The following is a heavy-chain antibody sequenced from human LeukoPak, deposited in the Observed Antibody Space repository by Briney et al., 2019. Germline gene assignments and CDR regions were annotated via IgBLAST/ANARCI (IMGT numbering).Heavy chain of an antibody. CDR3: AREQAAGYFDY. CDR1: GFTFSSYS. CDR2: ISSSSSYI. D-gene: IGHD6-13*01. Sequence: GGSLRLSCEASGFTFSSYSMNWVRQAPGKGLEWVSSISSSSSYIYYADSVKGRFTISRDNAKNSLYLQMNSLRAEDTAVYYCAREQAAGYFDYWGQGTLVTVSS. V-gene: IGHV3-21*01. J-gene: IGHJ4*02.